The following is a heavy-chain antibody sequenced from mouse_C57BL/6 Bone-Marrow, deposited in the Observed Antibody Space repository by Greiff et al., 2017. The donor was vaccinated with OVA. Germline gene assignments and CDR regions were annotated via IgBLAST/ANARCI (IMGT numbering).Heavy chain of an antibody. V-gene: IGHV1-82*01. J-gene: IGHJ2*01. CDR2: IYPGDGDT. CDR3: ARDYYGSSYDYFDY. CDR1: GYAFSSSW. D-gene: IGHD1-1*01. Sequence: VKVVESGPELVKPGASVKISCKASGYAFSSSWMNWVKQRPGKGLEWIGRIYPGDGDTNYNGKFKGKATLTADKSSSTAYMQLSSLTSEDSAVYFCARDYYGSSYDYFDYWGQGTTLTVSS.